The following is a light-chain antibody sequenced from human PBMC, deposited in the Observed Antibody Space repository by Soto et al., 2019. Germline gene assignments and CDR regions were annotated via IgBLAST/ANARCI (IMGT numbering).Light chain of an antibody. J-gene: IGLJ2*01. CDR3: SSYTTSTSFIL. V-gene: IGLV2-8*01. CDR2: EVS. Sequence: QSVLTQPPSASGSPGQSVTISCTGTSSDVGGYNYVSWYQQHPGKAPKLMIYEVSKRPSGVPDRFSGSKSGNTASLTVSGLQVEDEADYYCSSYTTSTSFILFGGGTKLTVL. CDR1: SSDVGGYNY.